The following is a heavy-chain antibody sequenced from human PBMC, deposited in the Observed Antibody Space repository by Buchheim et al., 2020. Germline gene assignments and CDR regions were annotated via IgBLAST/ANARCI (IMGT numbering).Heavy chain of an antibody. D-gene: IGHD2-2*03. CDR1: GGTFSSYA. Sequence: QVQLVQSGTEVKKPGSSVKVSCKASGGTFSSYAISWVRQAPGQGLEWMGRIIPILGIANYAQKFQGRVTITADNSTSTAYMELSSLRSEDTAVYYCARDGYCSSTSCYGGWFDPWGQGTL. V-gene: IGHV1-69*04. CDR2: IIPILGIA. J-gene: IGHJ5*02. CDR3: ARDGYCSSTSCYGGWFDP.